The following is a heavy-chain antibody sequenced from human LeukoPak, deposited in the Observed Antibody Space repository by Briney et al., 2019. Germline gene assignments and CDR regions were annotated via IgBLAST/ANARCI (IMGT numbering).Heavy chain of an antibody. V-gene: IGHV3-23*01. CDR2: ISDSGGST. D-gene: IGHD2-8*01. Sequence: GGSLRLSCAASGFTFSSYAMSWVRQAPGKGLEWVSAISDSGGSTYDAGSVKGRFTISRDNSKNTLYLQMNSLRAEDTAVYYCAKDTSIGRYCTNGVCSPFDYWGQGTLVTVSS. J-gene: IGHJ4*02. CDR3: AKDTSIGRYCTNGVCSPFDY. CDR1: GFTFSSYA.